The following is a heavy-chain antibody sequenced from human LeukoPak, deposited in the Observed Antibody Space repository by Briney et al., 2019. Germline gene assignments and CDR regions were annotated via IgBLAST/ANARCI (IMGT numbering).Heavy chain of an antibody. J-gene: IGHJ4*02. D-gene: IGHD6-19*01. CDR3: ARGTDSSGRFNY. Sequence: GASVKVSCKASGYTFTGYCMHWVRQAPGQGLEWMGRINPNSGGTNYAQKFQGRVTMTRDTSISTACMELSRLRSDDTAVYYCARGTDSSGRFNYWGQGTLVTVSS. V-gene: IGHV1-2*06. CDR1: GYTFTGYC. CDR2: INPNSGGT.